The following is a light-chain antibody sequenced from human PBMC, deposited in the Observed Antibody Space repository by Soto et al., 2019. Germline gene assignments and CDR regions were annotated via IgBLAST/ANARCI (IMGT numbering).Light chain of an antibody. V-gene: IGKV3-20*01. CDR2: GAS. CDR3: QQYGSSPET. Sequence: EIVLTQSPDTLSLSPGERATLSCRASQSVSNTYLAWYQHKPGQAPRLLIYGASNRATGIPDRFSGSGSGTDFTLTFSRLEPEDFAVYYCQQYGSSPETFGQGTNLAIK. CDR1: QSVSNTY. J-gene: IGKJ2*01.